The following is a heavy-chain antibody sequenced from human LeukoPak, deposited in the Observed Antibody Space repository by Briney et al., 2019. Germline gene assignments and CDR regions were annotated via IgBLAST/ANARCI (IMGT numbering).Heavy chain of an antibody. D-gene: IGHD3-16*01. CDR2: IYYSGST. Sequence: PSETLSLTCTVSGGSISSYYWSWIRQPPGKGLEWIGYIYYSGSTNYNPSLKSRVTISVDTSKNQFSLKLSSVTAADTAVYYCARNQPDYDYVIDIWGQGTMVTVSS. CDR1: GGSISSYY. V-gene: IGHV4-59*01. CDR3: ARNQPDYDYVIDI. J-gene: IGHJ3*02.